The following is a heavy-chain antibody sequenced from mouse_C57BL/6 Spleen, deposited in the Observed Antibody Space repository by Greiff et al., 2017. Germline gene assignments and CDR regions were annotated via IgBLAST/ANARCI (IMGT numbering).Heavy chain of an antibody. V-gene: IGHV1-52*01. CDR3: ARRGYDAMDY. CDR1: GYTFTSYW. Sequence: QVQLQQPGAELVRPGSSVKLSCKASGYTFTSYWMHWVKQRPIQGLEWIGNIDPSDSETHYNQKFKDKATLTVDKSSSTAYMQLSSLTSADSAVYYCARRGYDAMDYWGQGTSVTVSS. J-gene: IGHJ4*01. CDR2: IDPSDSET.